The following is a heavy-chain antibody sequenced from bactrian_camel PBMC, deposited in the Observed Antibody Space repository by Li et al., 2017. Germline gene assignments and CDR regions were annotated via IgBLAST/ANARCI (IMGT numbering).Heavy chain of an antibody. J-gene: IGHJ4*01. CDR2: IDRSGSST. Sequence: VQLVESGGTLVQPGRSLRLSCAVSGFTFSRNDMSWVRQAPGKGLEWISGIDRSGSSTDYADSVKGRFTISRDNAKNTLYLQLNSLKTEDTAMYYCAAGPWYTDEYNYWGQGTQVTVS. CDR3: AAGPWYTDEYNY. CDR1: GFTFSRND. V-gene: IGHV3S40*01. D-gene: IGHD6*01.